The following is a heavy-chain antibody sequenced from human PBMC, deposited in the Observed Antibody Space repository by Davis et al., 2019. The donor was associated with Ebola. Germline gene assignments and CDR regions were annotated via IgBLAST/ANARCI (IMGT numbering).Heavy chain of an antibody. CDR2: IRSKANNYAT. J-gene: IGHJ4*02. Sequence: GESLKISCAASGFTFSGSAMHWVRQASGKGLEWVGRIRSKANNYATAYAASAKGRFTISRDDSKNTAYLQMNSLKTEDTDVYYCKYSGYGGIDYWGQGTLVTVSS. CDR3: KYSGYGGIDY. V-gene: IGHV3-73*01. CDR1: GFTFSGSA. D-gene: IGHD5-12*01.